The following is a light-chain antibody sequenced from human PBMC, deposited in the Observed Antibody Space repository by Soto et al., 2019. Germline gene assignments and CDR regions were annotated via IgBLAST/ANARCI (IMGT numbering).Light chain of an antibody. CDR3: QTWGADSVI. CDR1: SGHSSYA. J-gene: IGLJ2*01. Sequence: QPVLTQSPSASASLGASVKLTCTLSSGHSSYAIAWHQQQPEKGPRFLMKLNSDGSHSKGDGISDRFSGSSSGAERYLTISSLQSEDEADYYCQTWGADSVIFGGGTKLIVL. V-gene: IGLV4-69*01. CDR2: LNSDGSH.